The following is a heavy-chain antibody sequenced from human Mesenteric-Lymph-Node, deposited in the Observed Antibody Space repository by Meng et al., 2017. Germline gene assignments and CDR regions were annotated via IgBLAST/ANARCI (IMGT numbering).Heavy chain of an antibody. J-gene: IGHJ4*01. Sequence: VQLVESGAGVKKPGAYVKVSCKAFGSTSTGYYMHWVRQAPGQGLEWMGRINPNSGGTNYAQKFQGRVTMTRDTSISTAYMELSRLRSDDTAVYYCARGDYDYVWGSYRYRELDYCGQGTLVTVSS. V-gene: IGHV1-2*06. CDR2: INPNSGGT. D-gene: IGHD3-16*02. CDR3: ARGDYDYVWGSYRYRELDY. CDR1: GSTSTGYY.